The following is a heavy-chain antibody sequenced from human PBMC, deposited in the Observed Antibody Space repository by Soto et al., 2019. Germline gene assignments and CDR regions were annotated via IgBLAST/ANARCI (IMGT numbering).Heavy chain of an antibody. CDR3: VKEIRIFGVVVFDY. Sequence: EVQLLESGGGLVQPGGSLRLSCAVSGFTFSTYAMSWVRQAPGRGLEWISAISGGGDLTYYADSVKGRSTISRDNSKNTLYLQMNSLRADDTAVYYCVKEIRIFGVVVFDYWGQGTLVTVSS. D-gene: IGHD3-3*01. J-gene: IGHJ4*02. CDR1: GFTFSTYA. V-gene: IGHV3-23*01. CDR2: ISGGGDLT.